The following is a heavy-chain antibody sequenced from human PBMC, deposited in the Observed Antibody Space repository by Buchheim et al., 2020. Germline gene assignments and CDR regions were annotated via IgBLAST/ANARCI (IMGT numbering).Heavy chain of an antibody. CDR2: IYSGGST. D-gene: IGHD5-24*01. J-gene: IGHJ4*02. CDR3: AGGEMATIIAFDY. CDR1: GFTVSSNY. Sequence: EVQLVESGGGLVQPGGSLRLSCAASGFTVSSNYMSWVRQAPGKGLEWVSVIYSGGSTDYADSVKGRFTISRDNSKNRLLLQMNSLRAEDTAVYYCAGGEMATIIAFDYWGQGTL. V-gene: IGHV3-66*01.